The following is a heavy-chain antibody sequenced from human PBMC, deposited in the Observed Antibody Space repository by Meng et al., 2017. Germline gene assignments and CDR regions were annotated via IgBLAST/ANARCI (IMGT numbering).Heavy chain of an antibody. CDR2: IIPIFGTA. Sequence: VDRVQSGAEGTKLGAPDNVSRKASGGIFINYAISWVRQALGQGLEWMGGIIPIFGTANYAQKFQGRVTITADESTSTAYMELSSLRSEDTAVYYCASNDGTGDRTGGDYWGQGTLVTVSS. D-gene: IGHD7-27*01. J-gene: IGHJ4*02. V-gene: IGHV1-69*01. CDR3: ASNDGTGDRTGGDY. CDR1: GGIFINYA.